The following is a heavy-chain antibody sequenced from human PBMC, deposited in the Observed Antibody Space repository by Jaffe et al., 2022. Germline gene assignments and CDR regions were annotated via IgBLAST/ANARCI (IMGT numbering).Heavy chain of an antibody. V-gene: IGHV3-30*02. CDR1: GFTFSSYG. CDR3: AKDPIGSGSYPWFDP. Sequence: QVQLVESGGGVVQPGGSLRLSCAASGFTFSSYGMHWVRQAPGKGLEWVAFIRYDGSNKYYADSVKGRFTISRDNSKNTLYLQMNSLRAEDTAVYYCAKDPIGSGSYPWFDPWGQGTLVTVSS. J-gene: IGHJ5*02. D-gene: IGHD3-10*01. CDR2: IRYDGSNK.